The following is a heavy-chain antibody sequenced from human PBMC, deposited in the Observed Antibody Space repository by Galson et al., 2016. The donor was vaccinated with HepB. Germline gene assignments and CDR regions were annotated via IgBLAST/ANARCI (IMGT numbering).Heavy chain of an antibody. CDR3: AHSRPDVVRVNCFDP. Sequence: PALVKPTQTLTLTCTFSGFSLSTPGVGVGWVRQPPGKALEWLANIYWDNGKRYNPSLRSRITLNKDTSKNEVVLTLANMDPADTPTYFCAHSRPDVVRVNCFDPWGQGTLVTVSS. CDR1: GFSLSTPGVG. V-gene: IGHV2-5*02. J-gene: IGHJ5*02. CDR2: IYWDNGK. D-gene: IGHD2-2*01.